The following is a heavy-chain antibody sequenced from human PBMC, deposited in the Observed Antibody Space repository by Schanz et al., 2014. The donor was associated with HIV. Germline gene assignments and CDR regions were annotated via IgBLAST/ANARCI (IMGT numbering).Heavy chain of an antibody. CDR2: IKEDGSEK. J-gene: IGHJ4*02. V-gene: IGHV3-7*01. CDR1: GFSFSDYH. CDR3: ARDLNVGRHFDH. Sequence: VQLVESGGGVVQPGRSLRLSCTASGFSFSDYHMSWIRQAPGKGLEWVANIKEDGSEKYHADSVKGRFTISRDNAKNSLFLQMESLRAEDTAVYYCARDLNVGRHFDHWGQGTLVTVSS. D-gene: IGHD1-26*01.